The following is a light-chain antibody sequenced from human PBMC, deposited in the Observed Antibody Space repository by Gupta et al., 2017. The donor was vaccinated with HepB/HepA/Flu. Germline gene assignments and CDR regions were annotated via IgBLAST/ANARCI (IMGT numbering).Light chain of an antibody. CDR1: QAIRND. J-gene: IGKJ1*01. Sequence: IHPSQSPPSWSASGGDRVTITCRAGQAIRNDLGWYQQKPGKAPELLIYAASTLQSGVPSRFNGSGSGTDFTLTISSLQPEDFATYYCLQDYSYPRTFGQGTRVEIK. V-gene: IGKV1-6*01. CDR2: AAS. CDR3: LQDYSYPRT.